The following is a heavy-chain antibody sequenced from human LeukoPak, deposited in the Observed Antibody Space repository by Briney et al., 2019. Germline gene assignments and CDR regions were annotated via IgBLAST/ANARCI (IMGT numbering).Heavy chain of an antibody. J-gene: IGHJ4*02. Sequence: PGRSLRLSCAASGFTFDDYAMHWVRQAPGKGLEWVSGISWNSGSIGYADSVKGRFTISRDNAKNSLYLQMNSLRAEDTALYYCAKFYSDYGDTDDYWGQGTLVTVFS. D-gene: IGHD4-17*01. CDR2: ISWNSGSI. V-gene: IGHV3-9*01. CDR3: AKFYSDYGDTDDY. CDR1: GFTFDDYA.